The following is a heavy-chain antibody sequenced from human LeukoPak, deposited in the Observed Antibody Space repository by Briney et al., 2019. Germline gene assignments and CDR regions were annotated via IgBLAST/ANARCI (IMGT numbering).Heavy chain of an antibody. CDR1: GFTFSTYG. D-gene: IGHD2-2*01. CDR3: ANREYHLPALY. Sequence: GGSLRLSCAAAGFTFSTYGMHWVRQAPGKGLEWVAVISYDGSNKYYADSVKGRFTISRDNSKNTLYLQMNSLRAEDTAVYYCANREYHLPALYWGQGTLVTVSS. V-gene: IGHV3-30*18. J-gene: IGHJ4*02. CDR2: ISYDGSNK.